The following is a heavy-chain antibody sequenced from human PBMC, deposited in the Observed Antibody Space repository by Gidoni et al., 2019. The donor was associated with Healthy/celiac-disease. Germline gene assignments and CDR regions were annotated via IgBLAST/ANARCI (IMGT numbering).Heavy chain of an antibody. CDR1: GYTFTSYY. CDR2: INPSGGST. CDR3: AREYCSGGSCYWYFDL. D-gene: IGHD2-15*01. Sequence: QVQLVQSGAEVKKPGASVKVSCKASGYTFTSYYMHWVRQAPGQGLEWMGIINPSGGSTSYAQKFQGRVTMTRDTSTSTVYMELSSLRSEDTAVYYCAREYCSGGSCYWYFDLWGRGTLVTVSS. J-gene: IGHJ2*01. V-gene: IGHV1-46*01.